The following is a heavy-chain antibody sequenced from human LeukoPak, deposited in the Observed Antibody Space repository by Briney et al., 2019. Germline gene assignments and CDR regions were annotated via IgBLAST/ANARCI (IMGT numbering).Heavy chain of an antibody. V-gene: IGHV1-2*02. J-gene: IGHJ4*02. Sequence: ASVKVSCKASGYTFTSYGISWVRQAPGQGREWRGCINANIGETNYAQNFQGRVTMTRDTAISTAYIELSRLNSDDPAVYYCATGVDMIWFDLQYWGQGTLVSVSS. D-gene: IGHD3-10*01. CDR3: ATGVDMIWFDLQY. CDR1: GYTFTSYG. CDR2: INANIGET.